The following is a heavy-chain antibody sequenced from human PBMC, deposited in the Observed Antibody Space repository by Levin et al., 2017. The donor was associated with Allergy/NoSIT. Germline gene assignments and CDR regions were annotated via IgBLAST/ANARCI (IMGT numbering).Heavy chain of an antibody. V-gene: IGHV3-48*01. Sequence: GESLKISCAASGFTFSSYSMNWVRQAPGKGLEWVSYISSSSSTIYYADSVKGRFTISRDNAKNSLYLQMNSLRAEDTAVYYCARDGITMTGAFDIWGQGTMVTVSS. CDR3: ARDGITMTGAFDI. CDR1: GFTFSSYS. CDR2: ISSSSSTI. D-gene: IGHD3-22*01. J-gene: IGHJ3*02.